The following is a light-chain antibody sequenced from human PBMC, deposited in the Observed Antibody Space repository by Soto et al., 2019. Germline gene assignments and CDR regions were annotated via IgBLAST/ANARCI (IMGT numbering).Light chain of an antibody. CDR2: LGS. V-gene: IGKV2-28*01. CDR1: QSLLHVDGYNY. Sequence: DIVMTQSPLFLPVTPGEPASISCRSSQSLLHVDGYNYLDWYLQKPGQSPQLLNSLGSNRASGVRDRFSGSGSGRDFTLKISSVGDEDVCVYYCMQALHTITFGQGTRLEIK. CDR3: MQALHTIT. J-gene: IGKJ5*01.